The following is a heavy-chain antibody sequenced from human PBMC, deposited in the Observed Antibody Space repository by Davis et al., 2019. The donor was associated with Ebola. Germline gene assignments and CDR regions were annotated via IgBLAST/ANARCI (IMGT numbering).Heavy chain of an antibody. CDR2: FDPVDGET. J-gene: IGHJ4*02. CDR3: ATEAYDSSGYPDY. CDR1: GGTFSSYA. D-gene: IGHD3-22*01. V-gene: IGHV1-24*01. Sequence: ASVKVSCKASGGTFSSYAISWVRQAPGQGLEWMGGFDPVDGETIYAQKFQGRVTMTEDTSTDTAYMELSSLRSEDTAVYYCATEAYDSSGYPDYWGQGTLVTVSS.